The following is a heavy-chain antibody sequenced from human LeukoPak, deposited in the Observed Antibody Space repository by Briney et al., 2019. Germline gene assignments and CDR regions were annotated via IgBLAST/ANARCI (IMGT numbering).Heavy chain of an antibody. CDR3: ARDYDILTGYYLPYNWFDP. CDR2: INPYSGDT. J-gene: IGHJ5*02. V-gene: IGHV1-2*02. CDR1: GYTFTSYG. Sequence: GASVKVSCKASGYTFTSYGISWVRQAPGQGLEWMGWINPYSGDTKYAQKFHDRVTMTRDTSISTAYMELSRLRSDDTAVYYCARDYDILTGYYLPYNWFDPWGQGTLVTVSS. D-gene: IGHD3-9*01.